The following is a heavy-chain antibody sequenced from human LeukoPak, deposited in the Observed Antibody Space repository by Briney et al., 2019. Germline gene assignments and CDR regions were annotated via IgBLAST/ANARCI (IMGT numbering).Heavy chain of an antibody. V-gene: IGHV3-66*01. D-gene: IGHD3-22*01. Sequence: QPGGSLRLSCAASGFTVSSNYMRWVRQAPGKGREWVSVIYRGGSTYYADSVKGRFTISRDNPKNTLYLQMNSLRAEDPAVYYCASASSYDSSGRFDYWGHGAPVTVSS. CDR3: ASASSYDSSGRFDY. J-gene: IGHJ4*01. CDR1: GFTVSSNY. CDR2: IYRGGST.